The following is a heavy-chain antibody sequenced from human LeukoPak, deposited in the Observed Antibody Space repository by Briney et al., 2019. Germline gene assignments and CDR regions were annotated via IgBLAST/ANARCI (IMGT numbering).Heavy chain of an antibody. CDR2: IYYSGST. D-gene: IGHD2-15*01. V-gene: IGHV4-59*01. J-gene: IGHJ5*02. Sequence: SETLSLTCTVSGDSLRSSYWSWIRQPPGEGLEWIGYIYYSGSTNYNPFLKSRVTISVDTSKNQFSLKLSSVTAADTAVYYCARGGCSGGGCYSGGRSWFDPWGQGTLVTVSS. CDR1: GDSLRSSY. CDR3: ARGGCSGGGCYSGGRSWFDP.